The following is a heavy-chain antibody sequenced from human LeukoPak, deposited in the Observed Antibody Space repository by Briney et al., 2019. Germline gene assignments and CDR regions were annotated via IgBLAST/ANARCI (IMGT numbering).Heavy chain of an antibody. D-gene: IGHD3-22*01. V-gene: IGHV3-48*03. CDR2: ISSGGGTI. J-gene: IGHJ4*02. CDR3: ARIRADSSGYYYKYFDF. CDR1: GFTFSIYE. Sequence: GSLRLSCVVSGFTFSIYEMNWVRQAPGKGLEWVSYISSGGGTIYYADSVKGRFTISRDNAKNSLYLQMNSLRAEDTAVYYCARIRADSSGYYYKYFDFWGQGTLVTVSS.